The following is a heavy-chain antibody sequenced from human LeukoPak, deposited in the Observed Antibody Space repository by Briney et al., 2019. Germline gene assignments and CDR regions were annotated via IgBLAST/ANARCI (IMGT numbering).Heavy chain of an antibody. J-gene: IGHJ3*01. V-gene: IGHV4-59*11. D-gene: IGHD4-17*01. CDR3: ARDPTTVTNGFDV. Sequence: SETLSLTCTVSDDSFSTHYRTWIRHPPGKGLEWIGYISSIGSTNYNPSLKSRVTITVDTSKKQFSLKMTSVTAADTAVYYCARDPTTVTNGFDVWGQGTMVTVSS. CDR1: DDSFSTHY. CDR2: ISSIGST.